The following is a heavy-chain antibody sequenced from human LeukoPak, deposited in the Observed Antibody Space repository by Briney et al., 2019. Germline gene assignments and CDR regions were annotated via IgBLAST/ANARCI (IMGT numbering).Heavy chain of an antibody. Sequence: GGSLRLSCAASGFTFGTSAMSWVRQAPGKGLEWVANIKEDGSDNSYVESVKGRFTISRDNAKNSLYLQLNSLRAEDTAVYFCARQRYSDYWGQGTLVTVSS. V-gene: IGHV3-7*01. J-gene: IGHJ4*02. CDR1: GFTFGTSA. D-gene: IGHD1-1*01. CDR3: ARQRYSDY. CDR2: IKEDGSDN.